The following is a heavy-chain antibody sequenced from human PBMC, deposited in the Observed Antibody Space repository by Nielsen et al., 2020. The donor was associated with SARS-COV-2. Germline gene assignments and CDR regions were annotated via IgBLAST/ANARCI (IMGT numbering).Heavy chain of an antibody. D-gene: IGHD3-16*02. CDR3: AGHLSWYGMDV. V-gene: IGHV3-33*01. Sequence: GGSLRLSCAASGFTFSSYGTHWVRQAPGKGLEWVAVIWYDGSNKYYADSVKGRFTISRDNSKNTLYLQMNSLRAEDTAVYYCAGHLSWYGMDVWGQGATVTVSS. CDR1: GFTFSSYG. CDR2: IWYDGSNK. J-gene: IGHJ6*02.